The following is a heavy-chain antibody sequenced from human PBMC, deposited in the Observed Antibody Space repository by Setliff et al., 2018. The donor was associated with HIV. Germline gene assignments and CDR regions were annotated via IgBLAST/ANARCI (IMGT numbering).Heavy chain of an antibody. CDR3: ARDHCSSSGCYEYSYYGMDV. V-gene: IGHV1-46*01. CDR2: INPSGGST. J-gene: IGHJ6*02. D-gene: IGHD2-2*01. CDR1: GYTFTSYY. Sequence: GASVKVSCKASGYTFTSYYMHWVRQAPGQGLEWMGIINPSGGSTSYAQKFQGRVTMTRDTSTSTVYMELSSLRSEDTAVYYCARDHCSSSGCYEYSYYGMDVWGQGTTVTVSS.